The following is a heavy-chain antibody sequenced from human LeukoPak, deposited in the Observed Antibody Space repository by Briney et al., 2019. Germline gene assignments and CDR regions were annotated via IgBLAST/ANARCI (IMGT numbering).Heavy chain of an antibody. J-gene: IGHJ4*02. V-gene: IGHV1-8*03. Sequence: ASVKVSCKASGYTFTSYDINWVRQATGQGLEWMGWMNPNSGNTGYAQKFQGRVTITRNTSISTAYMELSSLRSEDTAVYYCARGLRIAARASPTLGYWGQGTLVTVSS. CDR3: ARGLRIAARASPTLGY. CDR1: GYTFTSYD. D-gene: IGHD6-6*01. CDR2: MNPNSGNT.